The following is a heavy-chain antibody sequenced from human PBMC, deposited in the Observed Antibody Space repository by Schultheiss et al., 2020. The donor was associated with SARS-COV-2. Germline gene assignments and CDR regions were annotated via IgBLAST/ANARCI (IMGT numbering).Heavy chain of an antibody. V-gene: IGHV4-61*01. J-gene: IGHJ3*02. D-gene: IGHD3-3*01. CDR1: GGSVSSGSYS. Sequence: SETLSLTCTVSGGSVSSGSYSWNWIRQPPGKGLEWIGYSYYSGSTNYNPSLKSRVTISVDTSKNQFSLKLSSVTAADTAVYYCARLRENVGHGYYDFWSGTNYDAFDIWGQGTMVTVSS. CDR3: ARLRENVGHGYYDFWSGTNYDAFDI. CDR2: SYYSGST.